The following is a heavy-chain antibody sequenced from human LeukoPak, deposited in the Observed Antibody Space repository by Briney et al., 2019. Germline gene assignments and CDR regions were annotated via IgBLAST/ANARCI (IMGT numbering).Heavy chain of an antibody. CDR1: GYTFTSYG. D-gene: IGHD3-10*01. CDR3: ARDTTSYYGSGTSDY. V-gene: IGHV1-18*01. Sequence: ASVKVSCKASGYTFTSYGISWVRQAPGQGLEWMGWISAYNGNTNYAQKLQGRVTMTTDTSTSTAYMELTSLRSDDTAVYYCARDTTSYYGSGTSDYWGQGTLVTVSS. CDR2: ISAYNGNT. J-gene: IGHJ4*02.